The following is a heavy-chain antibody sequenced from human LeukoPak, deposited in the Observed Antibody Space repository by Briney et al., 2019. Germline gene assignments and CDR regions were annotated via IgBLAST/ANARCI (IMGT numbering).Heavy chain of an antibody. CDR1: GFTFSTYG. V-gene: IGHV3-33*01. D-gene: IGHD5-18*01. Sequence: GGSLRLSCAASGFTFSTYGMHWVRQAPGKGLEWVAVIWYDGSNKYYADSVKGRFTISRGNSKDTLYLQMNSLRAEDTAVYYCAREEVDTAMVAYYYYGMDVWGQGTTVTVSS. J-gene: IGHJ6*02. CDR2: IWYDGSNK. CDR3: AREEVDTAMVAYYYYGMDV.